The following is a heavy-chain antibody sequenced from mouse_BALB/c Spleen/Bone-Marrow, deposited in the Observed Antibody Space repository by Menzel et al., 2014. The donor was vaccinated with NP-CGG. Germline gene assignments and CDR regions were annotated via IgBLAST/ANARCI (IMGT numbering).Heavy chain of an antibody. CDR3: ARHREVRPFAY. D-gene: IGHD2-14*01. CDR1: GFTFSSYA. Sequence: EVQLQESGGGLVKPGGSLKLSCAASGFTFSSYAMSWVRQTPEKRLEWVATISSGGRYTYYPDSVKGRFTISRDNAKNTLYLQMSSLRSEDTAMYYCARHREVRPFAYWGQGTLVTVSA. V-gene: IGHV5-9-3*01. J-gene: IGHJ3*01. CDR2: ISSGGRYT.